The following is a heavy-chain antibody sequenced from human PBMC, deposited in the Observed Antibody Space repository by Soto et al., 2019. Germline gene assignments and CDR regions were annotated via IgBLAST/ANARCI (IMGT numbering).Heavy chain of an antibody. Sequence: GGSLRPSCAASGFTFSSYEMNWVRQAPGKGLEWVSYISGSGSTIYYADSVKGRFTISRDNAKNSLYLQMNSLRAEDTAVYYCARESYDILTGPNWFDPWGQGTLVTVSS. CDR2: ISGSGSTI. CDR1: GFTFSSYE. D-gene: IGHD3-9*01. J-gene: IGHJ5*02. V-gene: IGHV3-48*03. CDR3: ARESYDILTGPNWFDP.